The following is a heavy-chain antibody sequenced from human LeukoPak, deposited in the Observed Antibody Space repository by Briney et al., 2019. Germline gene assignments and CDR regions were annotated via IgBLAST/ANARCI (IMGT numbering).Heavy chain of an antibody. CDR1: GYTFTGYY. CDR2: INPNSGGT. CDR3: ARGDYRLYYYYMDV. D-gene: IGHD4-17*01. J-gene: IGHJ6*03. V-gene: IGHV1-2*02. Sequence: ASVKVSCKASGYTFTGYYMHWVRQAPGQGLEWMGWINPNSGGTNYAQKFQGRVTMTRDTSISTAYMELSRLTSDDTAVYYCARGDYRLYYYYMDVWGRGTTVTISS.